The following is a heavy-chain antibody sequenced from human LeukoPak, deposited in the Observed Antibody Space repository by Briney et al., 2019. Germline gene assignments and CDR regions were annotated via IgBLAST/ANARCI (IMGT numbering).Heavy chain of an antibody. V-gene: IGHV4-30-2*01. CDR3: ARGPSQITMIVVVTDAFDI. CDR2: IYHSGST. D-gene: IGHD3-22*01. Sequence: SETLSLTCTVSGGSISSGGYYWSWIRQPPGKGLEWIGYIYHSGSTYYNPSLKSRVTISVDTSKNQFSLKLSSVTAADTAVYYCARGPSQITMIVVVTDAFDIWGQGTMVTVSS. CDR1: GGSISSGGYY. J-gene: IGHJ3*02.